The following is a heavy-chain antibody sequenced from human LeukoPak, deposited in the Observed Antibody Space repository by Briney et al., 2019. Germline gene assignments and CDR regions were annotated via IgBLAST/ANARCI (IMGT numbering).Heavy chain of an antibody. V-gene: IGHV3-74*01. D-gene: IGHD3-16*01. Sequence: PGGSLRLSCVASGFTFSSHWMPWVGQAPGPGLMWVSRINGDGSRIPYADSGKARFTISRDNAKNTLYLQMNSLRGDDTAIYYCARDALGGRTKFDSWGQGSLVTVSS. J-gene: IGHJ4*02. CDR2: INGDGSRI. CDR1: GFTFSSHW. CDR3: ARDALGGRTKFDS.